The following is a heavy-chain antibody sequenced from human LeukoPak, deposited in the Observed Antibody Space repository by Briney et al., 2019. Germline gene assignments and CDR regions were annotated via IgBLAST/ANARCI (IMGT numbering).Heavy chain of an antibody. J-gene: IGHJ4*02. D-gene: IGHD3-10*01. Sequence: ASVKVSCKASGYTFTAYYIHWVRQAPGQGLEWMGWINPNSGGTNYAQKFQGRVTVTRDTSISTAYMDLSSPISDDTAVYYCARESIYGSGSYYKWALDYWGQGTLVTVSS. CDR3: ARESIYGSGSYYKWALDY. V-gene: IGHV1-2*02. CDR1: GYTFTAYY. CDR2: INPNSGGT.